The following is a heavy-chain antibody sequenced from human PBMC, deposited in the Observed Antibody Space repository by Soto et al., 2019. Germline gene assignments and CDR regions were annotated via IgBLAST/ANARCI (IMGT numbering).Heavy chain of an antibody. CDR1: GFTFSSYS. Sequence: VQLVESGGGLVKPGGSLRLSCAASGFTFSSYSMNWVRQAPGKGLEWVSSISSSSSYIYYADSVKGRFTISRDNAKNSLYLQMNSLRAEDTAVYYCAIPKEMATMGTFDYWGQGTLVTVSS. CDR2: ISSSSSYI. D-gene: IGHD5-12*01. V-gene: IGHV3-21*01. CDR3: AIPKEMATMGTFDY. J-gene: IGHJ4*02.